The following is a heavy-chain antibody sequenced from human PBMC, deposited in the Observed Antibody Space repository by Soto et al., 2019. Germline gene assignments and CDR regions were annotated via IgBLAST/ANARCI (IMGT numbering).Heavy chain of an antibody. CDR2: INAGNGNT. CDR3: ARELVLGAFDI. V-gene: IGHV1-3*01. CDR1: GYTFTSYA. D-gene: IGHD2-8*02. Sequence: ASVKVSCKASGYTFTSYAMHWVRQAPGQRLEWMGWINAGNGNTKYSQKFQGRVTITRDTSASTAYMELSSLRSEDSAVYYCARELVLGAFDIWGQGTMVTVSS. J-gene: IGHJ3*02.